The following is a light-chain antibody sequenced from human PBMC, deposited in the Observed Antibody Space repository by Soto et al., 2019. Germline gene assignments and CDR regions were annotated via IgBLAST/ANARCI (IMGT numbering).Light chain of an antibody. CDR3: QQYGSSPS. J-gene: IGKJ1*01. Sequence: DIVLTQSPATLSVSPGERAPLSCRASQSASSSYLAWYQQKPGQAPRLLIYGSSSRATGIPDRFSGSGSGTDFTLTISRLDPEYFAVYYCQQYGSSPSFGQGTKVDIK. CDR2: GSS. V-gene: IGKV3-20*01. CDR1: QSASSSY.